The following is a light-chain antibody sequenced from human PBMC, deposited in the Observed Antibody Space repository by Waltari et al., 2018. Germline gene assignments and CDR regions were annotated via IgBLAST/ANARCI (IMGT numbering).Light chain of an antibody. CDR3: QQYNNFPFT. Sequence: DIQMTQSPSTLSASVGDRVTITCRPTQSFGGSLAWFQQKPGKAPKRLIYDASTLDPGVPSRFSGSGSGTEFTLTVSSLQPDDFATYYCQQYNNFPFTFGPGTTV. J-gene: IGKJ3*01. CDR2: DAS. CDR1: QSFGGS. V-gene: IGKV1-5*01.